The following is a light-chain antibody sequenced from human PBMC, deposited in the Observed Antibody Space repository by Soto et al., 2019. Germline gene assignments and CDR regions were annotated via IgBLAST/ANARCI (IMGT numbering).Light chain of an antibody. CDR1: QSVLYSSNNKNY. V-gene: IGKV4-1*01. CDR2: WAS. J-gene: IGKJ1*01. Sequence: DIVMTQSPDSLAVSLGERATINCKSSQSVLYSSNNKNYLSWYQQKPGQPPKLLIYWASTRESGVPERFSGSGSGTDFTLTISSLQAEDVAVYYCQQYYRPWTFGQGTKVELK. CDR3: QQYYRPWT.